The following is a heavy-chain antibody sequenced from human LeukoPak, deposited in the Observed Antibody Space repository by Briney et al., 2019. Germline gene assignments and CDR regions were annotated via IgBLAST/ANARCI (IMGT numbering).Heavy chain of an antibody. D-gene: IGHD2-2*01. CDR1: GYTFTTYY. V-gene: IGHV1-46*01. J-gene: IGHJ6*02. CDR3: AREYCSSTSCYPPSYYGMDV. Sequence: ASVKVSCKASGYTFTTYYMHWVRQAPGQGLEWMGIIDPSGGGTNYAQKFQGRVTITRDTSASTAYTELSSLRSEDTAVYYCAREYCSSTSCYPPSYYGMDVWGQGTTVTVSS. CDR2: IDPSGGGT.